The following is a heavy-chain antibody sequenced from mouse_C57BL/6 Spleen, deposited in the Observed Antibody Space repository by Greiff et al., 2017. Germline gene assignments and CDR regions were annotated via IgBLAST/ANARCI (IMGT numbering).Heavy chain of an antibody. J-gene: IGHJ4*01. CDR2: ISSGGDYI. V-gene: IGHV5-9-1*02. CDR3: TRANDGYYGYAMDY. Sequence: EVKLVESGEGLVKPGGSLKLSCAASGFTFSSYAMSWVRQTPEKRLEWVAYISSGGDYIYYADTVKGRFTIYRDTARNTLYLQMSSLKSEDTAMYYCTRANDGYYGYAMDYWGQGTSVTVSS. CDR1: GFTFSSYA. D-gene: IGHD2-3*01.